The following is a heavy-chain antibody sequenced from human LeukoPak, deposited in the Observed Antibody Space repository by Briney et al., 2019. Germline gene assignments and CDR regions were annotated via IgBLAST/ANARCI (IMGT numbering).Heavy chain of an antibody. Sequence: ASVKVSCKASGYTFTGYYMHWVRQAPGQGLDWMGWINPNRCGTKYPQKLQGRVTMTRDTYISTAYKVLSRLRSDDTAVYYCARAGLGYCSSTSCSRVVRYYYYYMDVWGKGTTVSVSS. D-gene: IGHD2-2*01. CDR2: INPNRCGT. J-gene: IGHJ6*03. V-gene: IGHV1-2*02. CDR3: ARAGLGYCSSTSCSRVVRYYYYYMDV. CDR1: GYTFTGYY.